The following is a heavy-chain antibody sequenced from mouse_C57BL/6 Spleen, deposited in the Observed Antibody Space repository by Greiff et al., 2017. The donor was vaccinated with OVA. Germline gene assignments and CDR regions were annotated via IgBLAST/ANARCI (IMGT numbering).Heavy chain of an antibody. V-gene: IGHV1-15*01. Sequence: QVQLKQSGAELVRPGASVTLSCKASGYTFTDYEMHWVKQTPVHGLEWIGAIDPETGGTAYNQKFKGKAILTADKSSSTAYMELRSLTSEDSAVYYCTRDGYDDYFDYWGQGTTLTVSS. CDR3: TRDGYDDYFDY. J-gene: IGHJ2*01. CDR2: IDPETGGT. D-gene: IGHD2-2*01. CDR1: GYTFTDYE.